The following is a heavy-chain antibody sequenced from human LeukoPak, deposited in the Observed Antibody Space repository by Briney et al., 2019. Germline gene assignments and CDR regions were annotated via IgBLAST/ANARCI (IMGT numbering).Heavy chain of an antibody. V-gene: IGHV3-30-3*01. CDR3: ARERQDTVLHSGAFDI. CDR2: IPSDGTHT. D-gene: IGHD2-21*01. CDR1: GFTFSTYL. J-gene: IGHJ3*02. Sequence: GGSLRLSCAASGFTFSTYLMHWVRQAPGKGLEWVAVIPSDGTHTFYAESVKGRFTISRDNSKNTLYLQMNSLRAEDTAVYFCARERQDTVLHSGAFDIWGQGTMVTVSS.